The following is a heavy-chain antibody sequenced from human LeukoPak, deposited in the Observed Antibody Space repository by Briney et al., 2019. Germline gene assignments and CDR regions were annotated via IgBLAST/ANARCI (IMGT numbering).Heavy chain of an antibody. D-gene: IGHD3-3*01. CDR2: ISGSGGST. Sequence: GGSLRLSCAASGFTFSSYAMSWVRQAPGKGLEWVSAISGSGGSTYYADSVKGRFTISRDNSKNTLYLQMNSLRAEDTAVYYCAKGLGYDFWSGYWGGYFDYWGQGTLVTVSS. V-gene: IGHV3-23*01. J-gene: IGHJ4*02. CDR1: GFTFSSYA. CDR3: AKGLGYDFWSGYWGGYFDY.